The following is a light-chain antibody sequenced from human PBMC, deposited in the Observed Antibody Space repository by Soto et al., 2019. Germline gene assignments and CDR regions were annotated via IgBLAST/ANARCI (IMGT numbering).Light chain of an antibody. J-gene: IGLJ2*01. CDR1: TSNIGRNY. Sequence: QSVLTQPPSASGAPGQRVTISCSGSTSNIGRNYVYWYQQLPGTTPKHLIFSNNQQPPGVPDRFSGCKSGASSSLAISGRRSEDEADDYCAAWDDSLSGHVVFGGGTKLTVL. CDR3: AAWDDSLSGHVV. CDR2: SNN. V-gene: IGLV1-47*02.